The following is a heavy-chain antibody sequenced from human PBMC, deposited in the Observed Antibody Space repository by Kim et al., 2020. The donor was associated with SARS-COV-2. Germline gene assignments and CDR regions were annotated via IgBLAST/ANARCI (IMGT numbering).Heavy chain of an antibody. CDR1: GFTFSSYA. J-gene: IGHJ3*02. D-gene: IGHD2-15*01. Sequence: GGSLRLSCAASGFTFSSYAMSWVRQAPGKGLEWVSAISGSGGSTYYADSVKGRFTISRDNSKNTLYLQMNSLRAEDTAVYYCAKDRARYCSGGSCYSDAFDIWGQGKMGTVSS. CDR3: AKDRARYCSGGSCYSDAFDI. CDR2: ISGSGGST. V-gene: IGHV3-23*01.